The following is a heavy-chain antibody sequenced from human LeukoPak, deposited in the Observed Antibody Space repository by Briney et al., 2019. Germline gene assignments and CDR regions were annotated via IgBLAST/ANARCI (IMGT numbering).Heavy chain of an antibody. Sequence: SVKVSCKASGGTFSIYAISWVRQAPGQRLKWMGWIIPIFGTANYAQKFQGRVTITTDESTSTAYIELSSMRSEDTAVYYCAREFLTLRYCSSTSCPGTFDYWGQGTLATVSS. CDR2: IIPIFGTA. V-gene: IGHV1-69*05. CDR3: AREFLTLRYCSSTSCPGTFDY. D-gene: IGHD2-2*01. J-gene: IGHJ4*02. CDR1: GGTFSIYA.